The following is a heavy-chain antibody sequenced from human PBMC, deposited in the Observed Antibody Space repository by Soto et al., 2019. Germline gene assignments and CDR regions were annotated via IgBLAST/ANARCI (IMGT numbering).Heavy chain of an antibody. CDR1: GYTFTGYY. V-gene: IGHV1-2*04. D-gene: IGHD4-17*01. J-gene: IGHJ6*02. CDR3: ASRGDYGQFNYYGMDV. CDR2: INPNSGGT. Sequence: ASVKVSCKASGYTFTGYYMHWVRQAPGQGLEWMGWINPNSGGTNYAQKFQGWVTMTRDTSISTAYMELSSLRSEDTAVYYCASRGDYGQFNYYGMDVWGQGTTVTVSS.